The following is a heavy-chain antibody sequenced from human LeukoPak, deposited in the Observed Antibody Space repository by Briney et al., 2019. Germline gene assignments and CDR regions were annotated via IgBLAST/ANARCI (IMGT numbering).Heavy chain of an antibody. V-gene: IGHV4-59*08. CDR2: IYYSGST. Sequence: SETLSLTCGVSGGSMSSYYWSWIRQPPGKGLEWIGYIYYSGSTKYNPSLKSRVTISVDTSKNQFSLKLSSVTAADTAVYYCARGARAGYNLEPFDYWGQGTLVTVSS. CDR3: ARGARAGYNLEPFDY. CDR1: GGSMSSYY. J-gene: IGHJ4*02. D-gene: IGHD5-24*01.